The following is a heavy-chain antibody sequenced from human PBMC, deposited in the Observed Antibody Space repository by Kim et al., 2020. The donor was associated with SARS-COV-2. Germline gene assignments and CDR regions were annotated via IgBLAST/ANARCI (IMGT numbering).Heavy chain of an antibody. CDR2: ITSSGSYI. Sequence: GGSLRLSCAASGFTFSSYSMNWVRQAPGKGLEWVSSITSSGSYIYYADSVKGRFTISRDNAKNSLYLQMNSLRAEDTAVYYCAREVRGYSGSLRYPNFDYWGQGTLVTVSS. V-gene: IGHV3-21*01. CDR1: GFTFSSYS. D-gene: IGHD5-12*01. J-gene: IGHJ4*02. CDR3: AREVRGYSGSLRYPNFDY.